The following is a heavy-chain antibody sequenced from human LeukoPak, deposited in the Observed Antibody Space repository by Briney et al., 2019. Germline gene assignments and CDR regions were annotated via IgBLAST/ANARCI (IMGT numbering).Heavy chain of an antibody. Sequence: SETLSLTCTVSGGSISSGGYYWSWIRQHPGKGLEWIGSIYYSGSTYYNPSLKSRVTISVDTSKNQFSLKLSSVTAADTAVYYCARDLGRLIDYWGQGTLVTVSS. V-gene: IGHV4-31*03. CDR3: ARDLGRLIDY. CDR2: IYYSGST. J-gene: IGHJ4*02. CDR1: GGSISSGGYY. D-gene: IGHD1-26*01.